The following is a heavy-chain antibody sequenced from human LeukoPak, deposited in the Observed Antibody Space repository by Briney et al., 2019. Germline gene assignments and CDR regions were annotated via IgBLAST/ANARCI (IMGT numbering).Heavy chain of an antibody. V-gene: IGHV1-8*01. CDR3: ARGGSSSSYYNNYGMDV. J-gene: IGHJ6*02. CDR1: GYSLTSFD. CDR2: MNPKRGNT. Sequence: ASVKVSCKASGYSLTSFDINWVRQGSGQGLEWMGWMNPKRGNTGYAPTFQGRVTITRDTSIDTAFMELSSLRPDDTAVYYCARGGSSSSYYNNYGMDVWGQGNTITVSS. D-gene: IGHD6-13*01.